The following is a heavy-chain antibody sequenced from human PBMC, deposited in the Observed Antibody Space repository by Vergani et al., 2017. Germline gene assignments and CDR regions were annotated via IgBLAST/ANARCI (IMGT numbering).Heavy chain of an antibody. Sequence: QVQLQQWGAGLLKPSETLSLTCAVYGRSFSGYYWSWIRQPPGKGLEWIGEINLSGSTNYNPSLKSRVTISVDTSKNQFSLKLSSVTAADTAVYYCARRPYYYDSSGYSKYYYYGMDVWGQGTTVTVSS. CDR2: INLSGST. J-gene: IGHJ6*02. V-gene: IGHV4-34*01. CDR3: ARRPYYYDSSGYSKYYYYGMDV. CDR1: GRSFSGYY. D-gene: IGHD3-22*01.